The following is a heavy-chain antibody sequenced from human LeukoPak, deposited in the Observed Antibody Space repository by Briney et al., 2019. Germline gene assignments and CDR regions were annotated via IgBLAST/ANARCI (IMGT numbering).Heavy chain of an antibody. J-gene: IGHJ4*02. CDR3: ARDRGDSSGYYYGIFDY. CDR2: ISYDGSNK. D-gene: IGHD3-22*01. CDR1: EFTFSSYA. V-gene: IGHV3-30*04. Sequence: GGSLRLSCAASEFTFSSYAMHWVRQAPGKGLEWVAVISYDGSNKYYADSVKGRFTISRDNSKNTLYLQMNSLRAEDTAVYYCARDRGDSSGYYYGIFDYWGQGTLVTVSS.